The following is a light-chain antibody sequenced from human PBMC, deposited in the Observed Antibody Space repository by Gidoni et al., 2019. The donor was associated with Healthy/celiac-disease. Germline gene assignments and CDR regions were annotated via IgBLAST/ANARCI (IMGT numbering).Light chain of an antibody. CDR3: QQYGTSPPVT. J-gene: IGKJ3*01. Sequence: IVLTQSPGTLSLSPGERATLSCRASQSVSSIYLAWYQQKPGQAPRLLIYDASSRATGIPDRFSGSGSGTDFTLTISRLEPEDSAVYYCQQYGTSPPVTFGPGTKVDIK. CDR1: QSVSSIY. CDR2: DAS. V-gene: IGKV3-20*01.